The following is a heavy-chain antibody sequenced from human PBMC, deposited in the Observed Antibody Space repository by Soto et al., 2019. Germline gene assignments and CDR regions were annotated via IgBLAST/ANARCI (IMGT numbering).Heavy chain of an antibody. V-gene: IGHV3-48*02. CDR3: ARVAVPAAETPWGGMDV. CDR2: ISSSSSTI. Sequence: GGSLRLSCAASGFTFSSYSMNWVRQAPGKGLEWVSYISSSSSTIYYADPVKGRFTISRDNAKNSLYLQMNSLRDEDTAVYYCARVAVPAAETPWGGMDVWGQATKVTVSS. CDR1: GFTFSSYS. J-gene: IGHJ6*02. D-gene: IGHD2-2*01.